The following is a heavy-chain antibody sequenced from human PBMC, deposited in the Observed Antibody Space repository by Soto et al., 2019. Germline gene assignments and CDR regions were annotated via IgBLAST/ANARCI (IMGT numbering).Heavy chain of an antibody. D-gene: IGHD3-3*01. CDR3: AKSRECEAYYYYGMDV. CDR1: GFPFSSYG. CDR2: ISYDGSNK. Sequence: PGRSLRLSCAASGFPFSSYGMHWARQAPGKGLEWVAVISYDGSNKYYADSVKGRFTISRDNSKNMLSLRVNSLRTEVTVMYYCAKSRECEAYYYYGMDVWGQGTAVTVSS. J-gene: IGHJ6*02. V-gene: IGHV3-30*18.